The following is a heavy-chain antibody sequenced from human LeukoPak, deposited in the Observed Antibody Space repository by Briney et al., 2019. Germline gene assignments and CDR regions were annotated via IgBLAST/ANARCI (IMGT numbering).Heavy chain of an antibody. V-gene: IGHV3-30-3*01. CDR2: ISYDGSNK. CDR1: GFTFSSYA. J-gene: IGHJ4*02. D-gene: IGHD3-22*01. Sequence: GGSLRLSCAASGFTFSSYAMHWVRQAPGKGLEWVAVISYDGSNKYYADSVKGRFTISRDNSKNTLYLQMNSLRADDTAVYYCARDPNTVIVVVVFDSWGQGTLVTVSS. CDR3: ARDPNTVIVVVVFDS.